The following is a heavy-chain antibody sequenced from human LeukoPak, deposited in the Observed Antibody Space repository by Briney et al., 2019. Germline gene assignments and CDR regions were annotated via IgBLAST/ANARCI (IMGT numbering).Heavy chain of an antibody. CDR1: GYTFTGYH. V-gene: IGHV3-30-3*01. D-gene: IGHD4-17*01. CDR3: ARDLGFPNLTVTTDDY. J-gene: IGHJ4*02. Sequence: SCKASGYTFTGYHMHWVRQAPGKGLEWVAVISYDGSNKYYADSVKGRFTISRDNSKNTLYLQMNSLRAEDTAVYYCARDLGFPNLTVTTDDYWGQGTLVTVSS. CDR2: ISYDGSNK.